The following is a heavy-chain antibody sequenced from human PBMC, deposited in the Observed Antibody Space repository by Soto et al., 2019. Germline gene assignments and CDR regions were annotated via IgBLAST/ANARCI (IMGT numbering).Heavy chain of an antibody. CDR2: IYYSGST. J-gene: IGHJ5*02. CDR3: ARGDILWGS. CDR1: GGSISSYY. V-gene: IGHV4-59*01. Sequence: PSETLSLTCTVSGGSISSYYWSWIRQPPGKGLEWIGYIYYSGSTNYNPSLKSRVTISTDTSKNQFFLSLNSVTPADTAVYFCARGDILWGSWGQGAWATVPS. D-gene: IGHD3-16*01.